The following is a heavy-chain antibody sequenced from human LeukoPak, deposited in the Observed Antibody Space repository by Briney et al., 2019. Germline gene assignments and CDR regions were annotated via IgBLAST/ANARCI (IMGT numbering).Heavy chain of an antibody. D-gene: IGHD3-10*01. CDR2: ISSSSSTI. Sequence: GGSLRLSCAASGFTFSSYSMNWVRQAPGKGLEWVSYISSSSSTIYYADSVKGRFTISRDNAKNSLYLQMNSLRAEDTAVYYCAQGTPRTYYYGSGSYYNGDYWGQGTLVTVSS. J-gene: IGHJ4*02. V-gene: IGHV3-48*01. CDR1: GFTFSSYS. CDR3: AQGTPRTYYYGSGSYYNGDY.